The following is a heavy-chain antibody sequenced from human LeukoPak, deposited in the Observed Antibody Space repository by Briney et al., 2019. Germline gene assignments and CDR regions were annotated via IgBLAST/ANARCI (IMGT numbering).Heavy chain of an antibody. D-gene: IGHD1-1*01. CDR2: IYYSGST. J-gene: IGHJ4*02. V-gene: IGHV4-59*01. CDR3: ARDPTGTYVDY. CDR1: GGSISSYY. Sequence: PSETLSLTCTVSGGSISSYYWSWIPQPPGKGLEWIGYIYYSGSTNYNPSLKSRVTISVDTSKNQFSLKLSSVTAADTAVYYCARDPTGTYVDYWGQGTLVTVSS.